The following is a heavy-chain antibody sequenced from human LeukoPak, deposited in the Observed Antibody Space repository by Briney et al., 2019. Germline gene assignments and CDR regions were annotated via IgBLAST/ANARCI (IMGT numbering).Heavy chain of an antibody. D-gene: IGHD6-13*01. CDR1: GFTVSNNY. Sequence: GGSLRLSCAASGFTVSNNYMRWVRQAPGKGLEWVSLIYSGGSTYYADSVKGRFTISRDNSKNTLYLQMNSLRVEDTAVYYCGKGGSSSWDYFDYWGQGTLVTVSS. CDR3: GKGGSSSWDYFDY. CDR2: IYSGGST. J-gene: IGHJ4*02. V-gene: IGHV3-66*02.